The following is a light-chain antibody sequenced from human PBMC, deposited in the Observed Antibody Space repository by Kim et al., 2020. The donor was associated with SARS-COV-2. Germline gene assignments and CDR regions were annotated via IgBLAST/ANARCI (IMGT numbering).Light chain of an antibody. CDR1: QGISSY. CDR2: AAS. CDR3: QQYYSYPYT. Sequence: AIRMTQSPSSFSASTGDRVTITCRASQGISSYLAWYQQKPGKAPKLLIYAASTLQSGVPSRFGGSGSGTDFTLIISCLQSEDFVTYYCQQYYSYPYTFGQGTKLEI. V-gene: IGKV1-8*01. J-gene: IGKJ2*01.